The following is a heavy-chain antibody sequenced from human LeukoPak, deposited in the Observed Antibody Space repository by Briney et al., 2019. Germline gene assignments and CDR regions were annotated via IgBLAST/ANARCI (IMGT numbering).Heavy chain of an antibody. CDR1: GFTFTIFG. D-gene: IGHD2-8*01. J-gene: IGHJ4*02. Sequence: PGGSLRLSCAAAGFTFTIFGTDCVRQAPGKGLEWVSYTSTSSVTIYYADSVRGRFTISRDNAKNSLYLQMNSLRDEDTAVYYCARGQVYFVYWGQGTLVTVSS. V-gene: IGHV3-48*02. CDR2: TSTSSVTI. CDR3: ARGQVYFVY.